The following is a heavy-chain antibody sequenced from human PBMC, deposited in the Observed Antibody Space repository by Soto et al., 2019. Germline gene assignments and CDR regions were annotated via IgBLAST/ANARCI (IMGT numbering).Heavy chain of an antibody. D-gene: IGHD3-10*01. CDR3: ARRWGEGRVDY. J-gene: IGHJ4*02. CDR2: IYHSGNT. Sequence: QVQLQESGPGPVKPSGTLSLTCAVSGGSISSSNWWSWVRQPPAKGLEWIGEIYHSGNTNYNPSLKSRVTMAVDKSRNQFSLKLSSVTAADTAVYYCARRWGEGRVDYWGQGTLVTVSS. CDR1: GGSISSSNW. V-gene: IGHV4-4*02.